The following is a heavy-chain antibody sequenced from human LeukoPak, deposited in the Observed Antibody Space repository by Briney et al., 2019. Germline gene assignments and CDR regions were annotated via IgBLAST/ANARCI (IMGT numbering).Heavy chain of an antibody. CDR2: ISNNGGYT. J-gene: IGHJ4*02. Sequence: GGSLRLSCAASGFTFSSSAMSWVRQAPGKGLEWVSAISNNGGYTYYADSVKGRFTISRDNSKNTLYLQMNSLRAEDTAVYYCARGYSYGYNFDYWGQGTLVTVSS. CDR1: GFTFSSSA. CDR3: ARGYSYGYNFDY. D-gene: IGHD5-18*01. V-gene: IGHV3-23*01.